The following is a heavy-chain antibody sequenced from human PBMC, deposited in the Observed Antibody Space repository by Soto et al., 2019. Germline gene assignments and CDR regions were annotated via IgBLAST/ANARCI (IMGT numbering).Heavy chain of an antibody. D-gene: IGHD2-15*01. Sequence: SETLSLTCTVSGGSVSSGSYYWSWIRQPPGKGLEWIGEINHSGSTNYNPSLKSRVTISVDTSKNQFSLKLSSVTAADTAVYYCARGHFGGSCYVYWGQGTLVTVSS. V-gene: IGHV4-61*01. CDR1: GGSVSSGSYY. CDR3: ARGHFGGSCYVY. J-gene: IGHJ4*02. CDR2: INHSGST.